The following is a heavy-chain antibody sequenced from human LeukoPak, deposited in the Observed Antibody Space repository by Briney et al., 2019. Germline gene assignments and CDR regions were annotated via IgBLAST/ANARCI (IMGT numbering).Heavy chain of an antibody. J-gene: IGHJ2*01. CDR1: GFTFSSYG. Sequence: GGSLRLSCAASGFTFSSYGMHWVRRAPGKGLEWVAVISYDGSNKYYADSVKGRFTISRDNSKNTLYLQMNSPRAEDTAVYYCAKTTNFDLWGRGTLVTVSS. CDR3: AKTTNFDL. CDR2: ISYDGSNK. V-gene: IGHV3-30*18. D-gene: IGHD4-17*01.